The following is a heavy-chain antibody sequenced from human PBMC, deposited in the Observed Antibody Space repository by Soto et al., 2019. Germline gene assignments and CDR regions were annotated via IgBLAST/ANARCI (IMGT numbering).Heavy chain of an antibody. D-gene: IGHD3-22*01. J-gene: IGHJ4*02. CDR2: INPNSGGT. CDR1: AYTFTGYY. V-gene: IGHV1-2*04. CDR3: ARADYYDSSGYDY. Sequence: SVKGSWKTSAYTFTGYYMHWVRQAPGQGLEWMGWINPNSGGTNYAQKFQGWVTMTRDTSISTAYMELSRLRSDDTAVYYCARADYYDSSGYDYWGQGTLVTVSS.